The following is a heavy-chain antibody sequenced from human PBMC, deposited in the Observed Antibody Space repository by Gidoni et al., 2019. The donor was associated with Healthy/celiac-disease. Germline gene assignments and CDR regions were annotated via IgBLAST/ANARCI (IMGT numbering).Heavy chain of an antibody. V-gene: IGHV4-61*02. CDR3: ARDGHSIAAAGTYNWFDP. D-gene: IGHD6-13*01. CDR2: IYTSGST. Sequence: QVQLQASGPGLVKPSQTLSLTCTVSGGSLSRGSYYWSWIRQPAGKGLEWIGRIYTSGSTNYNPSLKSRVTISVDTSKNQFSLKLSSVTAADTAVYYCARDGHSIAAAGTYNWFDPWGQGTLVTVSS. J-gene: IGHJ5*02. CDR1: GGSLSRGSYY.